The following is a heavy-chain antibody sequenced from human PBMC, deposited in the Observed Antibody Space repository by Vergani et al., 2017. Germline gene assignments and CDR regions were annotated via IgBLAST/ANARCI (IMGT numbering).Heavy chain of an antibody. J-gene: IGHJ4*02. CDR3: ARETIDTPSSLDY. CDR2: TCYEGNKN. CDR1: SSKLGDYG. D-gene: IGHD4/OR15-4a*01. V-gene: IGHV3-33*01. Sequence: QVQLVESGGGVVHPGRPLRLSCTPSSSKLGDYGMNWVRQAPGRGMEWLSMTCYEGNKNYYADSVKCRFTISKEISKNTLYLQMNSLRGDDTAVYYCARETIDTPSSLDYWGQGTLVTVSS.